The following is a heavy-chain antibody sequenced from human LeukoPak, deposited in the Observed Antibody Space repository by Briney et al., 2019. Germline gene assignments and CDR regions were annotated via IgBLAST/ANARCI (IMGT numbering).Heavy chain of an antibody. Sequence: GGSLRLSCAASGFTFSSYAMHWVRRAPGKGLEWVAVISYDGSNKYYADSVKGRFTISRDNSKNTLYLQMNSLRAEDTAVYYCARQSKTKSFDYWGQGTLVTVSS. CDR2: ISYDGSNK. CDR1: GFTFSSYA. CDR3: ARQSKTKSFDY. V-gene: IGHV3-30*04. J-gene: IGHJ4*02. D-gene: IGHD1-1*01.